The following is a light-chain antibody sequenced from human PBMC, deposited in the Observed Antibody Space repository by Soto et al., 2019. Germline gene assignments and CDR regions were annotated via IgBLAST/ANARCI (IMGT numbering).Light chain of an antibody. CDR2: GAS. J-gene: IGKJ1*01. CDR3: QQFGRSAWT. V-gene: IGKV3-20*01. CDR1: QRVSSSY. Sequence: EIVLTQSPGTLSLSPSERATRSFRASQRVSSSYLAWYQQKPGQAPRLLIQGASSRATGIPDRLSGSGSGKDFTITIKRMETEDFEVYYCQQFGRSAWTFGQGTKVDIK.